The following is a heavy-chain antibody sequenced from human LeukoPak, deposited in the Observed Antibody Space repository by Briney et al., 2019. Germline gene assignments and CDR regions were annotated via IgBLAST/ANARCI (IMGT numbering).Heavy chain of an antibody. J-gene: IGHJ4*02. CDR3: ARDLKGYHYGSGNYPQ. Sequence: ASVKVSFKASGYTFTGYYIHWLRQAPGQGLEWMGFINPNSGGTNYAQKFQGRVTMTRDTSISTAYMELSSLTSDDTAVYYCARDLKGYHYGSGNYPQWGQGTLITVSS. V-gene: IGHV1-2*02. D-gene: IGHD3-10*01. CDR2: INPNSGGT. CDR1: GYTFTGYY.